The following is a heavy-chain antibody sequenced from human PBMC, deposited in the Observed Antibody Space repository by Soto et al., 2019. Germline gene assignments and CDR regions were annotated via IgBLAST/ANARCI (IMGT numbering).Heavy chain of an antibody. CDR2: IYTSGST. D-gene: IGHD5-12*01. Sequence: SETLSLTCTVSGGSIGSYYWSWIRQPAGKGLEWIGRIYTSGSTNYNPSLKSRVNMSVDTSKKQFSLELSSVTAADTAVYYCASGGYDYYFDYWGQGTLVTVSS. CDR3: ASGGYDYYFDY. CDR1: GGSIGSYY. V-gene: IGHV4-4*07. J-gene: IGHJ4*02.